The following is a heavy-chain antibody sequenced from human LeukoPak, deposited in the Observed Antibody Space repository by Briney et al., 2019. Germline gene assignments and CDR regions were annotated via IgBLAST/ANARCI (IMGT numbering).Heavy chain of an antibody. CDR2: ISGSGGST. V-gene: IGHV3-23*01. D-gene: IGHD1-26*01. Sequence: GGSLRLSCAASGFTFSDYSMNWVRQAPGKGLEWVSAISGSGGSTYYADSVKGRFTISRDNSKNTLYLQMNSLRAEDTAVYYCAKAHSGSYESPLDYWGQGTLVTVSS. CDR3: AKAHSGSYESPLDY. CDR1: GFTFSDYS. J-gene: IGHJ4*02.